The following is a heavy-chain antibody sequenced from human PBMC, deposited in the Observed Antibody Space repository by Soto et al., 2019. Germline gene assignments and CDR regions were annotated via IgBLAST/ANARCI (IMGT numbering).Heavy chain of an antibody. V-gene: IGHV3-23*01. J-gene: IGHJ5*02. CDR2: ISGSGISL. CDR3: AKDHKFGEPP. D-gene: IGHD3-10*01. Sequence: EVQLLESGGGLVQPGGSLRLFCAASGFTFSNYAMSWVRQAPGKGLEWVSSISGSGISLYYADSVKGRFTISRDNSKNTLYLQMNSLRAEDTAVYYCAKDHKFGEPPWGQGTLVTVSS. CDR1: GFTFSNYA.